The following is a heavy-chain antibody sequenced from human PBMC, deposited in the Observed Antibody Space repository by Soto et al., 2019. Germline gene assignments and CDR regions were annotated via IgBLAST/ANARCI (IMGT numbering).Heavy chain of an antibody. CDR1: GDTFNFYS. J-gene: IGHJ4*02. V-gene: IGHV1-69*02. CDR3: ASSYGSGYRAFDY. D-gene: IGHD3-10*01. Sequence: QVQLVQSGAEVKRPGSSVKVSCKASGDTFNFYSINWVRQAPGVGLEWVGRVNLILSMSNYAQRFQGRVTMTADKSTSTAYMELRSLRSEDTAIYYCASSYGSGYRAFDYWGQGALVTVSS. CDR2: VNLILSMS.